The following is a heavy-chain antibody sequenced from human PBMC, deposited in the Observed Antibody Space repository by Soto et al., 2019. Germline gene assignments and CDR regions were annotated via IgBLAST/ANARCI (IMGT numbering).Heavy chain of an antibody. J-gene: IGHJ6*02. CDR2: INAAGST. CDR1: GFDASVNY. CDR3: VRENYYYGMDV. V-gene: IGHV3-66*01. Sequence: EVQLVESGGTLVQPGGSLRLSCAASGFDASVNYMTWVRQAPGKGLEWVSLINAAGSTLYADSVKGRFTISRDDSNNTLSLQMNSPRVEDTAMYYCVRENYYYGMDVWGQGTAVTVSS.